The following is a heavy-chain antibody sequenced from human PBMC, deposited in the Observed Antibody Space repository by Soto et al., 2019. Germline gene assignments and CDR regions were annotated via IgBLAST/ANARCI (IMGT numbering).Heavy chain of an antibody. CDR1: GFTFSTYV. CDR3: ARGNDFGDY. J-gene: IGHJ4*02. Sequence: ESGGGVVQPGRSLRLSCAASGFTFSTYVMHWVRQAPGKGLEGGALIWYDGSNKYYADSVKGRFTISRDNSNNTLYLEMNRLRAEDTAVYYCARGNDFGDYWGQGTLVTVSS. D-gene: IGHD4-17*01. CDR2: IWYDGSNK. V-gene: IGHV3-33*01.